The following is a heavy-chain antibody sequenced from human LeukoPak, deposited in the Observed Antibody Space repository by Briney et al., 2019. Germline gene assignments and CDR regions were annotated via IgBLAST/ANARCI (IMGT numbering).Heavy chain of an antibody. CDR1: GGSISSGDYY. J-gene: IGHJ5*02. V-gene: IGHV4-30-4*08. Sequence: PSETLSLTCTVSGGSISSGDYYWIWIRQPPGKGLEWIGYIYYSGSTYYNPSLKSRVTISVDTSKNQFSLKLSSVTAADTAVYYCAREARGQLLYWFDPWGQGTLATVSS. CDR2: IYYSGST. CDR3: AREARGQLLYWFDP. D-gene: IGHD2-2*01.